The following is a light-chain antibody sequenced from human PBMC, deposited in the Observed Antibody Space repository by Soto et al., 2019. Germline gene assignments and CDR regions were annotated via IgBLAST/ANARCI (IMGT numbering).Light chain of an antibody. CDR2: LGS. J-gene: IGKJ2*01. CDR3: MQALQTPPYT. V-gene: IGKV2-28*01. Sequence: DIVMTRSPLSLPVTPGEPASISCRSSQSLLHSNGYNFLDWYLQKPGQSPQLLIHLGSNRASGVLDRFSGSGSGTDFTLKISRVEAEDVGVYYCMQALQTPPYTFGQGTRLEIK. CDR1: QSLLHSNGYNF.